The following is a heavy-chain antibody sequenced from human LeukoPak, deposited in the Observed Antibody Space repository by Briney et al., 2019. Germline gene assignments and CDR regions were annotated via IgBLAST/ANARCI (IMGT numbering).Heavy chain of an antibody. CDR3: ARETCSGGSCFQFDF. CDR2: IYYSGST. J-gene: IGHJ4*02. D-gene: IGHD2-15*01. CDR1: GDSISNYY. V-gene: IGHV4-59*01. Sequence: PSETLSLTCTVSGDSISNYYWSRIRQSPGKGLEWIGYIYYSGSTNYNPSLKSRVTISVDTSKNQFSLKLSSVTAADTAVYYCARETCSGGSCFQFDFWGQGTLVTVSS.